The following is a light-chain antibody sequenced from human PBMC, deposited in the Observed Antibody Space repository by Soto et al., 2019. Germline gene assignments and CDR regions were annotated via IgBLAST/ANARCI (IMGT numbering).Light chain of an antibody. CDR3: QQYVTSSPRT. Sequence: SVFAQAPGALSLSPGERDTPSCRGRQSVSSSYLAWYQQKPGQAPRLLMYGISRRATGIPDRFSGSGSGTDFTLTITRLEPEDFAVYYCQQYVTSSPRTFGQGTKVDNK. V-gene: IGKV3-20*01. J-gene: IGKJ1*01. CDR2: GIS. CDR1: QSVSSSY.